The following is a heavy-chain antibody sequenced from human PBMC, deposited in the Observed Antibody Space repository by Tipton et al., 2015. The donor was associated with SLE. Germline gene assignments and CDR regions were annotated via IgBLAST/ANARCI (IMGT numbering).Heavy chain of an antibody. Sequence: PGLVKPSETLSLTCTVSGASINSYFWSWLRQPPGKGLEWIGYLYHSGITDYNPSLKSRVTISVDTSKNQFSLKLSSVTAADTAVYYCAREIGGGSNDYWGQGTLVTVSS. J-gene: IGHJ4*02. V-gene: IGHV4-59*12. CDR2: LYHSGIT. D-gene: IGHD1-26*01. CDR1: GASINSYF. CDR3: AREIGGGSNDY.